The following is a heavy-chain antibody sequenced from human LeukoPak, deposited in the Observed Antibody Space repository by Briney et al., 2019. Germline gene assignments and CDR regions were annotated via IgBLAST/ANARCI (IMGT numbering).Heavy chain of an antibody. D-gene: IGHD1-26*01. V-gene: IGHV1-2*02. J-gene: IGHJ4*02. Sequence: ASVKVSCKASGYTFTGYYMHWVRQAPGQGLEWMGWINPNSGGTNYAQKFQGRVTMTRDTSISTAYMELTRLRSDDTAVYYCARLLLQGDVGAEDYWGQGTLVTVSS. CDR2: INPNSGGT. CDR1: GYTFTGYY. CDR3: ARLLLQGDVGAEDY.